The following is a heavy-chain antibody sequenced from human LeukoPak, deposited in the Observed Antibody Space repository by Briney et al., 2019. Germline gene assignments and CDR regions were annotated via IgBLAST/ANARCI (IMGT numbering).Heavy chain of an antibody. Sequence: GSLRLSCAASGFTLSSYSMNWGRQAPGKGLEWVSSISSSSSYIYYADSVKGRFTISRDNAKNSLYLQMNSLRAEDTAVYYCARGDSSAPMPRNPWGQGTLVTVCS. D-gene: IGHD2-2*01. CDR1: GFTLSSYS. CDR3: ARGDSSAPMPRNP. V-gene: IGHV3-21*01. J-gene: IGHJ5*02. CDR2: ISSSSSYI.